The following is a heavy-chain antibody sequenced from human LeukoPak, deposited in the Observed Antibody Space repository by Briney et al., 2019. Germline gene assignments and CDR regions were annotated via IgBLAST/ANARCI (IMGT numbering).Heavy chain of an antibody. Sequence: ALRCLRLSCAASGFTFSSYAMHWVRQAPGKGLEWVAVISYDGTNKYYADSVKGRFTISRDNSKNTLYLQMNSLRAEDTAVYYCARDPDYYDSSGYYERGGDYWGQGTLVTVSS. D-gene: IGHD3-22*01. V-gene: IGHV3-30*01. CDR3: ARDPDYYDSSGYYERGGDY. CDR1: GFTFSSYA. J-gene: IGHJ4*02. CDR2: ISYDGTNK.